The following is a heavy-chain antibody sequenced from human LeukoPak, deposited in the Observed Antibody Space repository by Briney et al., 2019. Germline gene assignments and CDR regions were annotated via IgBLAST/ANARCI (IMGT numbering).Heavy chain of an antibody. J-gene: IGHJ4*02. Sequence: EASVAVSCKVSGYTLTELSMHWVRQAPGTGLEWMGGFDPEDGETIYAQKFQGRVTMTEDTSTDTAYMELSSLRSEDTAVYYCATVLAAMPHFDYWGQGTLVTVSS. CDR2: FDPEDGET. V-gene: IGHV1-24*01. CDR1: GYTLTELS. D-gene: IGHD2-2*01. CDR3: ATVLAAMPHFDY.